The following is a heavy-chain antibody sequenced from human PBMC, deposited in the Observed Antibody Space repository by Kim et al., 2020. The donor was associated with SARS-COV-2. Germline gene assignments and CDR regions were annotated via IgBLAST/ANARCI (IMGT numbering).Heavy chain of an antibody. CDR1: GFTFSSYA. Sequence: GGSLRLSCAASGFTFSSYAMSWVRQAPGKGLEWVSIIYSDGSGTHYADSVKGRFTISRNNSKNMLYLQMNGLRAEDTAVYYCAKAVGSGCYCFDYWGQGALVTVSS. CDR2: IYSDGSGT. V-gene: IGHV3-23*03. J-gene: IGHJ4*02. CDR3: AKAVGSGCYCFDY. D-gene: IGHD3-10*01.